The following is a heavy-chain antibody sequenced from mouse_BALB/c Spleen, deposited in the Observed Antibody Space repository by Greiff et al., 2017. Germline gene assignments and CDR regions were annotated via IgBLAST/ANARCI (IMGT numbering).Heavy chain of an antibody. CDR2: ISYDGSN. V-gene: IGHV3-6*02. Sequence: VQLKESGPGLVKPSQSLSLTCSVTGYSITSGYYWNWIRQFPGNKLEWMGYISYDGSNNYNPSLKNRISITRDTSKNQFFLKLNSVTTEDTATYYCARKEGTRPYAMDYWGQGTSVTVSS. J-gene: IGHJ4*01. CDR1: GYSITSGYY. CDR3: ARKEGTRPYAMDY.